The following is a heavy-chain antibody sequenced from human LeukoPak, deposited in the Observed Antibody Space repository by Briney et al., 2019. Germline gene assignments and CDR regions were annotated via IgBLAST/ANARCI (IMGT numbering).Heavy chain of an antibody. Sequence: ASVKVSCKASGGTFSSYAISWVRQAPGQGLEWMGWISAYNGNTNYAQKLQGRVTMTTDTSTSTAYTELRSLRSDDTAVYYCARVGDSSGDDAFDIWGQGTMVTVSS. D-gene: IGHD3-22*01. J-gene: IGHJ3*02. V-gene: IGHV1-18*01. CDR2: ISAYNGNT. CDR1: GGTFSSYA. CDR3: ARVGDSSGDDAFDI.